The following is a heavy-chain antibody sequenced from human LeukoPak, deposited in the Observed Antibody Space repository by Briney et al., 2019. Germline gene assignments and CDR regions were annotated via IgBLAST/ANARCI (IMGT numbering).Heavy chain of an antibody. D-gene: IGHD6-19*01. Sequence: SETLSLTCTVSGYSISSGYYWGWIRQPPGKGLEWIGSIYYSGSTYYNPSLKSRVTISVDTSKNQFSLKLSSVTAADTTVYYCARDYIAVAYFDYWGQGTLVTVSS. CDR2: IYYSGST. J-gene: IGHJ4*02. CDR1: GYSISSGYY. CDR3: ARDYIAVAYFDY. V-gene: IGHV4-38-2*02.